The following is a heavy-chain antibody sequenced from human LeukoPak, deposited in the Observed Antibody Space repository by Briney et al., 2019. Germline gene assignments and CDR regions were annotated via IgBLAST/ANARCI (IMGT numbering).Heavy chain of an antibody. CDR2: IWYDGSNK. CDR1: GFTFSSYG. V-gene: IGHV3-33*01. CDR3: ARGEGVDTAPVLDY. Sequence: GGSLRLSCAASGFTFSSYGMHWVRQAPGKGLEWVAVIWYDGSNKYYADSVKGRFTISRDNSKNTLYLQMNSLRAEDTAVYYYARGEGVDTAPVLDYWGQGTLVTVSS. J-gene: IGHJ4*02. D-gene: IGHD5-18*01.